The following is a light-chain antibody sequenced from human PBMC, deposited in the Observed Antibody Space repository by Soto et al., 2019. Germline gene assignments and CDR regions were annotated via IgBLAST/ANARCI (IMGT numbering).Light chain of an antibody. Sequence: QTVVTQEPSFSVSPGGTVTLTCGLSSGSVSTNYYPSWYQQTPGQAPRTLMHSSNTRSSGVPDRFSGSILGNKAALTITGAQAEDEADYYCALYLGSGIWVFGGGTKLTVL. CDR3: ALYLGSGIWV. V-gene: IGLV8-61*01. CDR1: SGSVSTNYY. CDR2: SSN. J-gene: IGLJ3*02.